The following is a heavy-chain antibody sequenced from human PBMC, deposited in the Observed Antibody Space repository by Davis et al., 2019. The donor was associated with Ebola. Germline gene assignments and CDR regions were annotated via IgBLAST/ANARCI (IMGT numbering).Heavy chain of an antibody. CDR2: IFHTGIT. D-gene: IGHD5-24*01. CDR3: ARRRDGYNYDYGMDV. J-gene: IGHJ6*02. Sequence: MPGGSLRLSCTVSGASITTSSSYWGCIRHSPGKGLEWTGRIFHTGITSYTPSLKSRVTISVDTSKNQFSLKLTSVTAADTAVYYCARRRDGYNYDYGMDVWGQGTTVTVSS. V-gene: IGHV4-39*07. CDR1: GASITTSSSY.